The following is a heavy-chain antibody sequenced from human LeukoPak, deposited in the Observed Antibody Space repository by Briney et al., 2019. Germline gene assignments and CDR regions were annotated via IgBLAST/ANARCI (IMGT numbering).Heavy chain of an antibody. J-gene: IGHJ3*02. CDR2: INPNSGGT. D-gene: IGHD3-22*01. Sequence: GASVKASCEASGSTFTAYYMHWVRQAPGQGLEWMGWINPNSGGTNYAKKFQGRVTMTRDTSISTAYMELSRLTSDDTAVYYCARVTGYYYESSGSYHHAFDIWGQGTMVTVSS. CDR3: ARVTGYYYESSGSYHHAFDI. CDR1: GSTFTAYY. V-gene: IGHV1-2*02.